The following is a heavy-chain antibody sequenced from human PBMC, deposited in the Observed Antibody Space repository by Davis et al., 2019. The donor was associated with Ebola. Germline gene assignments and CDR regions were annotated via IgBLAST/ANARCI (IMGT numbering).Heavy chain of an antibody. Sequence: PGGSLRLSCAASGFTFSSYSMNWVRQAPGKGLEWVSAISGSGGSTYYADSVKGRFTISRDNSKNTLYLQMNSLRAEDTTVYYCAKTDCSGGSCYSVDYWGQGTLVTVSS. D-gene: IGHD2-15*01. V-gene: IGHV3-23*01. CDR3: AKTDCSGGSCYSVDY. J-gene: IGHJ4*02. CDR2: ISGSGGST. CDR1: GFTFSSYS.